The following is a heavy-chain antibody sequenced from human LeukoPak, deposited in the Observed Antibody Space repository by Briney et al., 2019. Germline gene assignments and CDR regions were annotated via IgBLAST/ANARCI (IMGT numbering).Heavy chain of an antibody. J-gene: IGHJ4*02. CDR3: ARDAGEYYYDSSGYWFDY. CDR2: INSDGSST. Sequence: PGGSLRLSCAASIFTFSSYWIHWVRQAPGKGLVWVSRINSDGSSTSYADSVKGRFTISRDNAKNTLYLQMNSLRAEDTAVYYCARDAGEYYYDSSGYWFDYWGQGTLVTVSS. D-gene: IGHD3-22*01. CDR1: IFTFSSYW. V-gene: IGHV3-74*01.